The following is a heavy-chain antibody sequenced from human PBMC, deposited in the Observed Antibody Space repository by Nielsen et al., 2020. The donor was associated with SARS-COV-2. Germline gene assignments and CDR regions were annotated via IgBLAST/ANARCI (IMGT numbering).Heavy chain of an antibody. Sequence: GSLRLSCAVYGGSFSDYYWTWIRQPPGKGLEWIGEINHSGSTNYNPSLKSRVTISVDTSKNQFSLKLSSVTAADTAVYYCARPLRGYSYAYYYYYGMDVWGPGTTVTVSS. D-gene: IGHD5-18*01. CDR1: GGSFSDYY. V-gene: IGHV4-34*01. J-gene: IGHJ6*02. CDR2: INHSGST. CDR3: ARPLRGYSYAYYYYYGMDV.